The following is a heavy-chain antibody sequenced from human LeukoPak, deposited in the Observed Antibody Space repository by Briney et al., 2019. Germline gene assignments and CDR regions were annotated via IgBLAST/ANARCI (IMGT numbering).Heavy chain of an antibody. CDR3: AKGDMMLRGVIDEIDP. J-gene: IGHJ5*02. V-gene: IGHV4-59*01. CDR2: THYSGST. Sequence: SETLSLICTVSGGSISTYYWMWIRQPPGKGWEWIGCTHYSGSTNYNPSLKSGVTMSLDTSKNLFSLKLSSVTAADSAVYYCAKGDMMLRGVIDEIDPWGQGTLVTVSS. CDR1: GGSISTYY. D-gene: IGHD3-10*01.